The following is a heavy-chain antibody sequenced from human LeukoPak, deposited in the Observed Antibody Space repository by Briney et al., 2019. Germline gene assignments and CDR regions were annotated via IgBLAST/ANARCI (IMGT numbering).Heavy chain of an antibody. D-gene: IGHD1-26*01. V-gene: IGHV4-59*01. Sequence: SETLSLTCTVSGGSISIYYWSWLRQPPGKGLEWIGYIYNSGSTIYNPSLRSRVTISVDTSKNQFSLKLNSVAAADTAVYYCVRDRELTYWSQGTLVTVSS. CDR2: IYNSGST. CDR3: VRDRELTY. J-gene: IGHJ4*02. CDR1: GGSISIYY.